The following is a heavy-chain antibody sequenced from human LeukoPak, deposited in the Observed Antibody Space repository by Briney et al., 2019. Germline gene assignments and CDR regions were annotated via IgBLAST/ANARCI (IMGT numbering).Heavy chain of an antibody. Sequence: PGGSLRLSCAASGFTFSTYVMSWVRQTPGKGLEWVSAMIASGDYTYYADSEKGRFTISRDNSKNTLYLQMNSLRVEDTAVYYCAKAEGSAGYYYDSTGYYNLDYWGQGTLVTVSS. CDR3: AKAEGSAGYYYDSTGYYNLDY. V-gene: IGHV3-23*01. CDR2: MIASGDYT. J-gene: IGHJ4*02. D-gene: IGHD3-22*01. CDR1: GFTFSTYV.